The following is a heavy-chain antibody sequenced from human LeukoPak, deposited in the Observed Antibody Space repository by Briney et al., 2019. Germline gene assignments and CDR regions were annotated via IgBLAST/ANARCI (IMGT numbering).Heavy chain of an antibody. V-gene: IGHV4-61*02. Sequence: PSETLSLTCTVSGGSISSGSYYWSWIRQPAGKGLEWIGRIYTSGSTNYNPSLKSRVTISVDTSKNQFSLKLSSVTAADTAVYYCATRGGSYRYWGQGTLVTVSS. CDR2: IYTSGST. J-gene: IGHJ4*02. CDR1: GGSISSGSYY. CDR3: ATRGGSYRY. D-gene: IGHD1-26*01.